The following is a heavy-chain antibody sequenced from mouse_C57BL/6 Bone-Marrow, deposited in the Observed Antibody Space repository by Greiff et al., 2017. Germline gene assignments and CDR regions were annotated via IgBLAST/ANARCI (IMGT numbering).Heavy chain of an antibody. Sequence: VQLKESGAELVRPGASVKLSCKASGYTFTSYGISWVKQRTGQGLEWIGEIYPRSGNTYYNEKFKGKATLTADKSSSTAYMELRSLTSEDSAVYFCAREPHYYSSSYWFAYWGQGTLITVSA. CDR2: IYPRSGNT. D-gene: IGHD1-1*01. CDR3: AREPHYYSSSYWFAY. CDR1: GYTFTSYG. V-gene: IGHV1-81*01. J-gene: IGHJ3*01.